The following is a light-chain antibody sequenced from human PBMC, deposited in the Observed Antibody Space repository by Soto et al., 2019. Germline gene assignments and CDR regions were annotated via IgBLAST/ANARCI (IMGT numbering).Light chain of an antibody. CDR2: CAS. V-gene: IGKV4-1*01. Sequence: DIVMTQSPDSLAVSLGERATINCKSSQSVLYSSNNKNYLAWYQQKPGQPPKLLIYCASTRESAVPDRFSGSGSGTDFTLTISSLQAEDVAVYYCQQYYSTPLTFGGGTKVEIK. CDR1: QSVLYSSNNKNY. J-gene: IGKJ4*01. CDR3: QQYYSTPLT.